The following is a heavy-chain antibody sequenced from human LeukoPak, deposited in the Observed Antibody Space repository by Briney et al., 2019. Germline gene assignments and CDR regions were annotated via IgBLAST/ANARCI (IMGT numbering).Heavy chain of an antibody. CDR2: IYYSGST. Sequence: SETLSLTCTVSGGSISSSSYYWGWIRQPPGKGLEWIGSIYYSGSTYYNPSLKSRVTISVDTSKNQFSLKLSSVTAADTAVYYCARDLRLRLPYYWGQGTLVTVSS. D-gene: IGHD5-12*01. V-gene: IGHV4-39*07. CDR3: ARDLRLRLPYY. CDR1: GGSISSSSYY. J-gene: IGHJ4*02.